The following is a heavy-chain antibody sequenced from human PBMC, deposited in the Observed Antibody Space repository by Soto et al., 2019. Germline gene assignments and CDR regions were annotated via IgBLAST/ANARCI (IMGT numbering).Heavy chain of an antibody. CDR2: IYWDDDK. J-gene: IGHJ6*02. CDR3: AHTRVSYYYYGMDV. CDR1: GLSLSTSGVG. V-gene: IGHV2-5*02. Sequence: QITLKESGPTLVKPTQTLTLTCTFSGLSLSTSGVGVGWIRQPPGKALEWLALIYWDDDKRYSPSLKSRLTITKDTSKNQVVLTMTNMDPVDTATYYCAHTRVSYYYYGMDVWGQGTTVTVSS.